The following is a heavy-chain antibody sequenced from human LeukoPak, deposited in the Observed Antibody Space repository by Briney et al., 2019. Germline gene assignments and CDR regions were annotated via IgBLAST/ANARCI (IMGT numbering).Heavy chain of an antibody. V-gene: IGHV3-15*01. CDR1: GFTFSNAW. CDR2: IKSKTDGGTT. Sequence: GGSLRLPCAASGFTFSNAWMSWVRQAPGKGLEWVGRIKSKTDGGTTDYAAPVKGRFTISRDDSKKPLYLQMNSLKTKDTTVYYCTTVALWRSCWGDLFDPWGQGTLVTVSS. CDR3: TTVALWRSCWGDLFDP. D-gene: IGHD3-16*01. J-gene: IGHJ5*02.